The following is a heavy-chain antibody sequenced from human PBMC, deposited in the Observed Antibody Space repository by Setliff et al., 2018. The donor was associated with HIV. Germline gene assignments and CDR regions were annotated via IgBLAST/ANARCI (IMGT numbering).Heavy chain of an antibody. J-gene: IGHJ4*02. CDR1: GDSIFTSTYY. V-gene: IGHV4-39*01. Sequence: SETLSLTCSVSGDSIFTSTYYWGWIRQPPGKRLEWIGSIYYSGNTYYNPSLKSRVTISVDTSKNQFSLKLSSVTAADTAVYYCARIPYSSSSVYWGQGTLVTVSS. CDR3: ARIPYSSSSVY. D-gene: IGHD6-6*01. CDR2: IYYSGNT.